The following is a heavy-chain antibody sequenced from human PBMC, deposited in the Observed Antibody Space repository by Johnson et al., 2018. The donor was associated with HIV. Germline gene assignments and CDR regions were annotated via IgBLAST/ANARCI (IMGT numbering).Heavy chain of an antibody. CDR1: GFTVSSNY. D-gene: IGHD3-10*01. CDR2: LYSGGST. CDR3: GRAKGNSYYGSGHDAFDI. V-gene: IGHV3-66*02. J-gene: IGHJ3*02. Sequence: VQLVESGGGVVQPGRSLRLSCAASGFTVSSNYMTWVRQAPGKGLEWVSILYSGGSTYYADSVKGRFSISRDNSKNTLFLQLNSLRAEDTAVYYCGRAKGNSYYGSGHDAFDIWGLGTLVTVSS.